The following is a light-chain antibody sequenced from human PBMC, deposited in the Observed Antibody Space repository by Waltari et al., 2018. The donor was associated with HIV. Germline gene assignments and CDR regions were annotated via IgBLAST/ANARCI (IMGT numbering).Light chain of an antibody. CDR2: AAS. V-gene: IGKV1-39*01. J-gene: IGKJ2*03. CDR3: QHSYRAPYS. CDR1: QSISSY. Sequence: DIQMTQSPSSLSASVGDRVTITCRASQSISSYLTWYQHKPGTAPKLLVYAASTLESGVPSRFSGSGSGTEFTLTISSLQPEDFATYYCQHSYRAPYSFGQGTKLEMK.